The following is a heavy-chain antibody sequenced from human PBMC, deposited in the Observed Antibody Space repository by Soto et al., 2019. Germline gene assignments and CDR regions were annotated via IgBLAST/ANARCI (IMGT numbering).Heavy chain of an antibody. CDR1: GDSVTSNVW. CDR2: AYHNGLT. V-gene: IGHV4-4*02. Sequence: PLETLSLTCAVSGDSVTSNVWWSWVRQPPGKGLEWIGEAYHNGLTDYNPSLKSRVTMSVDTSKNEFSLKLTSLTAADTAIYYCARDAAVPGESDRFDYWGQGTLVT. CDR3: ARDAAVPGESDRFDY. J-gene: IGHJ4*02. D-gene: IGHD6-19*01.